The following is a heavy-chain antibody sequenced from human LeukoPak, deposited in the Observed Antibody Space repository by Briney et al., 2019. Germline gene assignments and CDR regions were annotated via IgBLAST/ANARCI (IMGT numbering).Heavy chain of an antibody. CDR1: GGSISSYY. J-gene: IGHJ6*03. CDR2: IYYSGST. CDR3: ARETSQKGAHYMDA. V-gene: IGHV4-59*01. Sequence: SETLSLTCTVSGGSISSYYWSWIRQPPGKGLEWIGYIYYSGSTNYNPSLKSRVTISVDTSKNQFSLKLSSVTAADTAVYYCARETSQKGAHYMDAWGKGTTVTISS. D-gene: IGHD3-16*01.